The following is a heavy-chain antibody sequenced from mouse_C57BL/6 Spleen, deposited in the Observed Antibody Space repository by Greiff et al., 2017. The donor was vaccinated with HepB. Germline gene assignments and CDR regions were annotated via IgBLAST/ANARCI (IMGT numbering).Heavy chain of an antibody. Sequence: VQLQQSGAELARPGASVKMSCKASGYTFTSYTMHWVKQRPGQGLEWIGYINPSSGYTKYNQKFKDKATLTADKSSSTAYMQLSSLTSEDSAVYYCARGGGLHYFDYWGQGTTLTVSS. D-gene: IGHD1-1*02. CDR1: GYTFTSYT. CDR3: ARGGGLHYFDY. CDR2: INPSSGYT. V-gene: IGHV1-4*01. J-gene: IGHJ2*01.